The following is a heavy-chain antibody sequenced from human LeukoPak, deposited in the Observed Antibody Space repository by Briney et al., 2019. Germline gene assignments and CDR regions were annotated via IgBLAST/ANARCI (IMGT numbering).Heavy chain of an antibody. Sequence: PGGSLRLSCAASGFTFSSYSMNWVRQAPGKGLEWVSSISSSSSYIYYADSVKGRFTISRDNAKNSLYLQMNNLRADDTAVYYCARVERSWFDPWGQGTLVTVSS. V-gene: IGHV3-21*01. CDR1: GFTFSSYS. CDR2: ISSSSSYI. CDR3: ARVERSWFDP. J-gene: IGHJ5*02. D-gene: IGHD3-3*01.